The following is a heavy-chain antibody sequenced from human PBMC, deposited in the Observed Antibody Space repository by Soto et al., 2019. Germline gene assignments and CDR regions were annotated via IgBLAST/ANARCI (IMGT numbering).Heavy chain of an antibody. V-gene: IGHV1-69*01. J-gene: IGHJ3*01. CDR3: AKEAAATGGIGAFDF. CDR2: IIPILGTA. D-gene: IGHD1-26*01. CDR1: GGTFSSYA. Sequence: QVQLVQSGAEVKKPGSSVKVSCKASGGTFSSYAISWVRQAPGQGLEWMGGIIPILGTANYAQKFQGRVTITADESTSTAYMELSSLRSEDTAVYYCAKEAAATGGIGAFDFWGQGTLVTVSS.